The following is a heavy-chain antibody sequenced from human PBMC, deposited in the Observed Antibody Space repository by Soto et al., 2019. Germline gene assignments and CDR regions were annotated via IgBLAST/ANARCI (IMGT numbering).Heavy chain of an antibody. J-gene: IGHJ3*02. D-gene: IGHD2-15*01. V-gene: IGHV3-33*01. CDR2: IWYDGSNK. CDR1: GFTFSSYG. CDR3: ASAYCSGGSCLVEAFDI. Sequence: PGGSLRLSCAASGFTFSSYGMHWVRQAPGKGLEWVAVIWYDGSNKYYADSVKGRFTISRDNSKNTLYLQMNSLRAEDTAVYYCASAYCSGGSCLVEAFDIWGQGTMVTVSS.